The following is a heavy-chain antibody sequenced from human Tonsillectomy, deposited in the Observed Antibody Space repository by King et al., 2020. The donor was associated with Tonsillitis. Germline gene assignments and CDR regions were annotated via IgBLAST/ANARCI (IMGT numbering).Heavy chain of an antibody. CDR2: ISASGGNT. Sequence: VQLVESGGGLVQPGGSLRLSCAASGFTFSSYAMSWVRQAPGKGLEWVSGISASGGNTYYADSVKGRFTISRDNSKNTLYLQMNSLRAEDTAVYYCAKASIRATMITPWYYFDYWGQGTLVTVSS. V-gene: IGHV3-23*04. D-gene: IGHD4-23*01. CDR1: GFTFSSYA. CDR3: AKASIRATMITPWYYFDY. J-gene: IGHJ4*02.